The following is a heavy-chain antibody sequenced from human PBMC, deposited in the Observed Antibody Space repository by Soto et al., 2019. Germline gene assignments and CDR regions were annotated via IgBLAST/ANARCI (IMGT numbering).Heavy chain of an antibody. J-gene: IGHJ4*02. V-gene: IGHV3-74*01. CDR3: ARGGSGYPLD. D-gene: IGHD3-22*01. Sequence: GGSLRLSCVASGFTFSSYWMHWVRRAPGKGLVWVSRTNNDDSYTNYADAVKGRFTISRDNAKNTLYLQMNSLRAEDTAVYYCARGGSGYPLDWGQGTLVTVSS. CDR2: TNNDDSYT. CDR1: GFTFSSYW.